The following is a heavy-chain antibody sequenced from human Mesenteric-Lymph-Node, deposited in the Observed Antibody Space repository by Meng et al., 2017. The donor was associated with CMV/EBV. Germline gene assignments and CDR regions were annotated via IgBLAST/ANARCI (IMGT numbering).Heavy chain of an antibody. CDR1: GGSSSSSNW. V-gene: IGHV4-4*02. D-gene: IGHD7-27*01. CDR3: ARHLLGYWYFDL. J-gene: IGHJ2*01. CDR2: IYHSGST. Sequence: CAVSGGSSSSSNWWSWVRQPPGKGLEWIGEIYHSGSTNYNPSLKSRVTISVDKSKNQFSLKLSSVTAADTAVYYCARHLLGYWYFDLWGRGTLVTVSS.